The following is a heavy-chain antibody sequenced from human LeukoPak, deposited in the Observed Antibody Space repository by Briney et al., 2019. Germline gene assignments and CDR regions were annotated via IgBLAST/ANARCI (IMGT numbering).Heavy chain of an antibody. J-gene: IGHJ3*02. D-gene: IGHD2-2*01. CDR1: GGPISNGGYY. CDR3: ARGVGVPAAIGRAFDI. Sequence: SQTLSLTCTVSGGPISNGGYYRSSIRQHPGKGLEWIGYIYYSGSTYYNPSLKSRVTISVDTSKNQFSLKLSSVTAADTAVYYCARGVGVPAAIGRAFDIWGRGTMVTVSS. CDR2: IYYSGST. V-gene: IGHV4-31*03.